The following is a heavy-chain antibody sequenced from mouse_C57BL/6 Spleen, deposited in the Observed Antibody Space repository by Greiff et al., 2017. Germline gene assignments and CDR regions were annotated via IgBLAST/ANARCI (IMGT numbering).Heavy chain of an antibody. J-gene: IGHJ2*01. V-gene: IGHV1-69*01. CDR2: IDPSDSYT. CDR1: GYTFTRYW. D-gene: IGHD3-3*01. CDR3: ARRGRGYFDY. Sequence: QVQLQQPGAELVMPGASVKLSCKASGYTFTRYWMHWVKQRPGQGLEWIGEIDPSDSYTNYNQKFKGKSTVTVDKSSSTAYMQLSSLTSKDSAVYYCARRGRGYFDYWGQGTTLTVSS.